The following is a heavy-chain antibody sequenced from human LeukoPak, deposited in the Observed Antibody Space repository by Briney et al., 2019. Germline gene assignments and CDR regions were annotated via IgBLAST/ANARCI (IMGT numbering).Heavy chain of an antibody. Sequence: SETLSLICTVSGGSISSSSYYWGWIRQPPGKGLEWIGSIYYSGSTNYNPSLKSRVTISVDTSKNQFSLKLSSVTAADTAVYYCARGRGPAAIFFDYWGQGTLVTVSS. CDR2: IYYSGST. V-gene: IGHV4-39*07. J-gene: IGHJ4*02. D-gene: IGHD2-2*01. CDR3: ARGRGPAAIFFDY. CDR1: GGSISSSSYY.